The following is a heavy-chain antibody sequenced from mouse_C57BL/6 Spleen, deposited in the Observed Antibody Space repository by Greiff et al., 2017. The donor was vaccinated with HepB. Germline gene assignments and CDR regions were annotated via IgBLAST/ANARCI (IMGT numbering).Heavy chain of an antibody. CDR2: FYPGSRSI. Sequence: VQLQQSGAELVKPGASVKLSCKASGYTFTEYTIHWVKQRSGQGLEWIGWFYPGSRSIKYNEKFKDKATLTADKSSSTVYMELSRLTSEDSAVYFGARHGDYGSSLYYDAMDYWGQGTSVTVSS. CDR3: ARHGDYGSSLYYDAMDY. J-gene: IGHJ4*01. D-gene: IGHD1-1*01. V-gene: IGHV1-62-2*01. CDR1: GYTFTEYT.